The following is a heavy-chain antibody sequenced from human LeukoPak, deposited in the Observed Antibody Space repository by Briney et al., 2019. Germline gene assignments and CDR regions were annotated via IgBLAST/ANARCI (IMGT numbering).Heavy chain of an antibody. J-gene: IGHJ3*02. V-gene: IGHV3-7*05. Sequence: GGSLRLSCAASGFTFRSYWMTWVRQAPGKGLGWLANIKQDGGEKYYVDSVKGRFTISRDNAKNSLYLQMNSLRAEDTAVYYCARPNYYDSSGFPHALDIWGQGTMVTVSS. CDR2: IKQDGGEK. CDR3: ARPNYYDSSGFPHALDI. CDR1: GFTFRSYW. D-gene: IGHD3-22*01.